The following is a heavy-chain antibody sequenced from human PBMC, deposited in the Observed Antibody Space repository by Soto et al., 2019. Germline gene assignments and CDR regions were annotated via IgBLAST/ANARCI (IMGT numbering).Heavy chain of an antibody. D-gene: IGHD3-22*01. Sequence: EVQLVESGGGLVQPGGSLRLNCAASGFTFSRSWMHWVRQAPCKELVWVSRINSDGGSESYADSVKGLFTIYLDNGSEPVNLQMNSLRAEDKAVCYWASTEPTVNTFSPPDCFGQGTLVAVSS. CDR3: ASTEPTVNTFSPPDC. CDR1: GFTFSRSW. J-gene: IGHJ4*02. V-gene: IGHV3-74*01. CDR2: INSDGGSE.